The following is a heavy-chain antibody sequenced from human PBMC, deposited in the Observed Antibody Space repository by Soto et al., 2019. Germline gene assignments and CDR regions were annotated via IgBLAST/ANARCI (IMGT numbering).Heavy chain of an antibody. CDR2: IIPIFGTP. D-gene: IGHD2-21*01. V-gene: IGHV1-69*01. Sequence: QAQLVQSGAEVKKPGSSVRVSCKFSGGTFSDYAFIWVRQAPGEGLEWMGGIIPIFGTPNYAQRFQGRATITADESTSTSYMDLSRLKSEDTAVYYCAGRYCDGGVCIGDHGYRYALDVWGQGTTVTVSS. CDR1: GGTFSDYA. J-gene: IGHJ6*02. CDR3: AGRYCDGGVCIGDHGYRYALDV.